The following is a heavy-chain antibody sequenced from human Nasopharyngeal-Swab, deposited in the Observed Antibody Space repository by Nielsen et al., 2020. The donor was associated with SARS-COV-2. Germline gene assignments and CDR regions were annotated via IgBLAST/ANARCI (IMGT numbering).Heavy chain of an antibody. CDR2: IYYTGST. J-gene: IGHJ6*02. V-gene: IGHV4-39*07. Sequence: WIRQPPGKGLEWIGDIYYTGSTYYNPSLKSRVTLSVDTSKNQFSLKLSSVTAADTAVFYCARLGMATVPYYRMDVWGQGTTVTVSS. CDR3: ARLGMATVPYYRMDV. D-gene: IGHD5-24*01.